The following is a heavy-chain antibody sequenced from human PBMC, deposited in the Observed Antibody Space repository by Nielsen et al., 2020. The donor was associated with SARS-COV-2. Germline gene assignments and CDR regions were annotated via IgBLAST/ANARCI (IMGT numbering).Heavy chain of an antibody. J-gene: IGHJ4*02. CDR2: LSRSVVTP. Sequence: GESLKISCAASGFTFSSYAMNWVRQAPGKVLEWVSALSRSVVTPYYADSVKGRFTISRDNSRNTLYLQMNSLRDEDTAVYYCAKEVSDDYYDNSGYFQPFDYWGQGTLVTVSS. CDR3: AKEVSDDYYDNSGYFQPFDY. D-gene: IGHD3-22*01. CDR1: GFTFSSYA. V-gene: IGHV3-23*01.